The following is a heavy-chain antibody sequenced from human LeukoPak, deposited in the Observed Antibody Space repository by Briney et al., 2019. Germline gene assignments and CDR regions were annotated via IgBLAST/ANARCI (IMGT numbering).Heavy chain of an antibody. CDR2: ISTDGYTT. Sequence: GGSLRLSCAASGLAFSAYKMHWVRQAPRKGLVWVSRISTDGYTTDYADFVQGRFTASRDNTKNTWSLEMNSLRAEDTAVYYCARDTYYYDSIDYWGQGTLVTVSS. D-gene: IGHD3-22*01. CDR1: GLAFSAYK. CDR3: ARDTYYYDSIDY. J-gene: IGHJ4*02. V-gene: IGHV3-74*01.